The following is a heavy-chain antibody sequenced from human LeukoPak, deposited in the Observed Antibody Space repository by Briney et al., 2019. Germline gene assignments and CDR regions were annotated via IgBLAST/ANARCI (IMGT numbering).Heavy chain of an antibody. CDR3: AKSNGYGLVDI. CDR2: IFYSGST. CDR1: GGSISSSNW. D-gene: IGHD3-10*01. Sequence: PSETLSLTCGVSGGSISSSNWWSWIRQPPGKGLEWIGNIFYSGSTYYSPSLRSRVTISLDTSRNQFSLKLNSVTAADTAVYYCAKSNGYGLVDIWGQGTMVTVSS. V-gene: IGHV4-4*02. J-gene: IGHJ3*02.